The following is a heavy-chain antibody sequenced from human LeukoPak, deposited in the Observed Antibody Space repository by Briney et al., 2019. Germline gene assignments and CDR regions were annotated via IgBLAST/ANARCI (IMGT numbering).Heavy chain of an antibody. Sequence: KASETLSLTCTVSGYSISSGYYWGWIRQPPGKGLEWIGSIYHSGSTYYNPSLKSRVTISVDTSKNQFSLKLSSVTAADTAVYYCAREAFTWIQLWLPPDYWGQGTLVTVSS. CDR3: AREAFTWIQLWLPPDY. CDR1: GYSISSGYY. D-gene: IGHD5-18*01. CDR2: IYHSGST. V-gene: IGHV4-38-2*02. J-gene: IGHJ4*02.